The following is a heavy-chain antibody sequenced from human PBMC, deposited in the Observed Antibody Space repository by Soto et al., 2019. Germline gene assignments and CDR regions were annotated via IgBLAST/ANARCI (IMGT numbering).Heavy chain of an antibody. V-gene: IGHV3-23*01. CDR3: SKDCPLGGDYFDY. CDR2: ISGSGGST. CDR1: GFTFSSYA. D-gene: IGHD4-17*01. Sequence: EVQLLESGGGLVQPGGSLRLSCAASGFTFSSYAMSWVRQAPGKGLEWVSAISGSGGSTYYADSVKGRFTISRDNSKHTLYLQMNSLRAEDTAVYYCSKDCPLGGDYFDYWGQGTLVTVSS. J-gene: IGHJ4*02.